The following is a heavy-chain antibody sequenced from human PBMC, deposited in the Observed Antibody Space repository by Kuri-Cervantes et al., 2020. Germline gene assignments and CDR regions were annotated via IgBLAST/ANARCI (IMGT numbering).Heavy chain of an antibody. CDR3: AKNYNILRMARRVGMDV. Sequence: GESLKISCAASGFTFSIYAMSWVRQAPGKGLEWVSAISGSGGSTYYADSVKGRFTISRDNSKNTLFLQMNSLRAEDTAVYYCAKNYNILRMARRVGMDVWGQGTTVTVSS. CDR2: ISGSGGST. D-gene: IGHD3-9*01. CDR1: GFTFSIYA. V-gene: IGHV3-23*01. J-gene: IGHJ6*02.